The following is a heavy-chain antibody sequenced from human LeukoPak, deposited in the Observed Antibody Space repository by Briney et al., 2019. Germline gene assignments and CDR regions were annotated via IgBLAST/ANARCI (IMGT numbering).Heavy chain of an antibody. D-gene: IGHD2-15*01. Sequence: GASVKVSCKASENTFTNYYMHWVRQAPGQGLEWLGLINPNGGRTAYAQNFQGRVTMTRDTSTTTLYLDLSSLRSDDTAVYYCARDRVVVAADYYYYGMDVWGQGTTVTVSS. CDR1: ENTFTNYY. CDR2: INPNGGRT. J-gene: IGHJ6*02. CDR3: ARDRVVVAADYYYYGMDV. V-gene: IGHV1-46*01.